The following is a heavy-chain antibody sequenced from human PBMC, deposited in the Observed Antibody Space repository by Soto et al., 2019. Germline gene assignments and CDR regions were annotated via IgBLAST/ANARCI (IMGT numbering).Heavy chain of an antibody. Sequence: QITLKASGPTLVKPTQTLTLTCTFSGFSLSSTRMAVGWIRQPPGKALEWLALIYWDDDKRYSPFLKSRLTITKDTSKNQVVLTRSNMDPVDTARYYCAHIVVAGLGYYFDYWGQGTLVTVSS. CDR3: AHIVVAGLGYYFDY. CDR2: IYWDDDK. CDR1: GFSLSSTRMA. J-gene: IGHJ4*02. V-gene: IGHV2-5*02. D-gene: IGHD6-19*01.